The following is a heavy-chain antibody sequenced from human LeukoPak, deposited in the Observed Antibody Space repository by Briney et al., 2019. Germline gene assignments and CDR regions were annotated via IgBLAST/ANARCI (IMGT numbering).Heavy chain of an antibody. CDR2: ISYDGSNK. J-gene: IGHJ4*02. V-gene: IGHV3-30*04. Sequence: SVRLSCASSVFIHRRYAMHWVRQAPAKGLEGVAVISYDGSNKYYADSVKGGFTISRHNSKNTLYLQMNSLTAEATAVYYCAREAPYDVDYWGQGNLVTVSS. CDR3: AREAPYDVDY. CDR1: VFIHRRYA. D-gene: IGHD1-1*01.